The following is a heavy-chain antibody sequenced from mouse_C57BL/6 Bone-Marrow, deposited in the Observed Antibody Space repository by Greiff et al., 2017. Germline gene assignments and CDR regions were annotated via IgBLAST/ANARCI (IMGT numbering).Heavy chain of an antibody. CDR3: TRIGYYGRDGYFDV. CDR2: IYPGDGDT. V-gene: IGHV1-82*01. Sequence: QVQLQQSGAELVRPGASVKLSCKASGYNFRGYCMNWVKQRPGQGLEWIGRIYPGDGDTDYNGKFKGKATLTADKSSSTAYMQLSSLTSEDSAVYFCTRIGYYGRDGYFDVWGTGTTVTVSS. CDR1: GYNFRGYC. J-gene: IGHJ1*03. D-gene: IGHD1-1*01.